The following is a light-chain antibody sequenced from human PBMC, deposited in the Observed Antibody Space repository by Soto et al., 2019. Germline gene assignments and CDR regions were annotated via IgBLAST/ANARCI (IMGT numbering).Light chain of an antibody. CDR3: QQYYSTPLT. J-gene: IGKJ4*01. V-gene: IGKV4-1*01. Sequence: DIVMTQSPDSLAVSLGERATINCKSSQSVLYSSNNKNYLAWYQQKPGQPPKLLIYWASTLESGVPDRFSGSGSGTDFTLTNSSMQAEDVAVYYCQQYYSTPLTFGGGTKVEIK. CDR1: QSVLYSSNNKNY. CDR2: WAS.